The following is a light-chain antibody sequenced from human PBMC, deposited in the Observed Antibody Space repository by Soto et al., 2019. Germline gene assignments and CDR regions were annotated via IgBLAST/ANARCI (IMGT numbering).Light chain of an antibody. Sequence: EIVMTQSPATLSVSPGERATLSCRASQSLSNNLAWYQQKVGLAPRLLVYHASTRATGIPARFSGGGSGTDFTLTINSLQSEDFAVYYCQQYNRWPLTFGGGTKVGIK. CDR3: QQYNRWPLT. J-gene: IGKJ4*01. V-gene: IGKV3-15*01. CDR1: QSLSNN. CDR2: HAS.